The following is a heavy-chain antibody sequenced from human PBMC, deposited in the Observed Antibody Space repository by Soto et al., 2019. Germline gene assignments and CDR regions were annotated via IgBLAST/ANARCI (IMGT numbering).Heavy chain of an antibody. V-gene: IGHV3-21*01. CDR1: GFTFSSYS. CDR2: ISSSSSYI. Sequence: EVQLVESGGGLVKPGGSLRLSCAASGFTFSSYSMNWVRQAPGKGLEWVSSISSSSSYIYYADSVKGRFTISRDNAKNSLYLQMNSLRAEDTAVYYCARDRTCLPVYCYYYGMDVWGQGTTVPVSS. D-gene: IGHD2-8*01. CDR3: ARDRTCLPVYCYYYGMDV. J-gene: IGHJ6*02.